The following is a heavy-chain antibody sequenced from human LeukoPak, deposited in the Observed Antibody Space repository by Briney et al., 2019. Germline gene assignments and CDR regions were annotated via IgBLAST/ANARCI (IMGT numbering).Heavy chain of an antibody. Sequence: ASVKVSCKASGYTFTNYAISWVRQAPGQGLEWMGWISAYNGNTNYVQSLQGRVTMTTDTSTTTAYMELRSLRSDDTAVYYCAGDQGVAAAGDYWGQGTLVTVTS. CDR1: GYTFTNYA. CDR2: ISAYNGNT. J-gene: IGHJ4*02. D-gene: IGHD6-13*01. V-gene: IGHV1-18*01. CDR3: AGDQGVAAAGDY.